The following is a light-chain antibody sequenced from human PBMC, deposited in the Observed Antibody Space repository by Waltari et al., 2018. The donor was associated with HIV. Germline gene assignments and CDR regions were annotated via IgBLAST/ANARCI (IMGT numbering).Light chain of an antibody. J-gene: IGLJ3*02. CDR3: AAWDDSLNGPNWV. CDR1: SSNIGSNL. Sequence: QSVLTQPPSASGTPGQWVTISCSGSSSNIGSNLVNWYQQFPGTAPKVLIYKNDQRPSGVPDRFSGSKSGTSASLAISGLQSEDEADYYCAAWDDSLNGPNWVFGGGTKLTVL. CDR2: KND. V-gene: IGLV1-44*01.